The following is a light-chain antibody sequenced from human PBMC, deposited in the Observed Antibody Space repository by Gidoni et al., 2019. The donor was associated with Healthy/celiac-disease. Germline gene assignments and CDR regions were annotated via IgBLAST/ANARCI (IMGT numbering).Light chain of an antibody. Sequence: QSVLTQPPSASGTPGQRVTISCSGSSSTIGSNTVNWYQQLPGTAPKLLIYSNTQRPSGVPDRFSGSKSGTSASLAISGLQSEDEADYYCAAWDDSLNGVFGGGTKLTVL. CDR1: SSTIGSNT. CDR3: AAWDDSLNGV. CDR2: SNT. V-gene: IGLV1-44*01. J-gene: IGLJ2*01.